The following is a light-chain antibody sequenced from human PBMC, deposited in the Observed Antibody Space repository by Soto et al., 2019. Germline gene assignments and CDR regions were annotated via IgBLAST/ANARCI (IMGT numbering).Light chain of an antibody. Sequence: QAVVTQPHSVSGSPGQSVTISCTGTSSDVGGYNYVSWYQQHPGKAPKLMIYDVSKRPSGVPDRFSGSKSGNTASLTISGLQAEDEADYYCCSYAGSYTWVFGGGTKLTVL. CDR1: SSDVGGYNY. CDR2: DVS. CDR3: CSYAGSYTWV. V-gene: IGLV2-11*01. J-gene: IGLJ3*02.